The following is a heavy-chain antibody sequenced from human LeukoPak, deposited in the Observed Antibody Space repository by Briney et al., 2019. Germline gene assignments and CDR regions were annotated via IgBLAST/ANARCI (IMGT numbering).Heavy chain of an antibody. CDR2: ITTYNGNT. V-gene: IGHV1-18*01. CDR3: ARGELAFCSTTTCYSSFDY. CDR1: GYTFTSYG. Sequence: ASVKVSCKASGYTFTSYGIIWVRQAPGQGLEWMGWITTYNGNTNYARKFQDRVTVTTDTSTSTAYMELRSLRSDDTAVYFCARGELAFCSTTTCYSSFDYWCQGTLVTVSS. J-gene: IGHJ4*02. D-gene: IGHD2-2*02.